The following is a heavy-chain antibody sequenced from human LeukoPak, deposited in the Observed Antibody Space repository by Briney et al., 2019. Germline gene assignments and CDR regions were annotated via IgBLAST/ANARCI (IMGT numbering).Heavy chain of an antibody. J-gene: IGHJ4*02. Sequence: SGTLSLTCAVSGYSISSGYYWGWIRQPPGKGLEWIGSIYHSGSTYYNPSLKSRVTISVDTSKNQFSLKLSSVTAADTAVYYCARQRGSSSWFYYFDYWGQGTLVTVSS. CDR1: GYSISSGYY. CDR2: IYHSGST. V-gene: IGHV4-38-2*01. CDR3: ARQRGSSSWFYYFDY. D-gene: IGHD6-13*01.